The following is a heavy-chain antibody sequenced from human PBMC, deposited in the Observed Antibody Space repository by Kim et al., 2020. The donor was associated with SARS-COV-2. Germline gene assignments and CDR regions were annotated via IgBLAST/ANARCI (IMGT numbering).Heavy chain of an antibody. D-gene: IGHD3-3*01. Sequence: SETLSLTCAVYGGSFSGYYWSWIRQPPGKGLEWIGEINHSGSTNYNPSLKSRVTISVDTSKNQFSLKLSSVTAADTAVYYCARGSPYYDFWSGYPRYYYYYMDVWGKGTTVTVSS. CDR2: INHSGST. J-gene: IGHJ6*03. V-gene: IGHV4-34*01. CDR1: GGSFSGYY. CDR3: ARGSPYYDFWSGYPRYYYYYMDV.